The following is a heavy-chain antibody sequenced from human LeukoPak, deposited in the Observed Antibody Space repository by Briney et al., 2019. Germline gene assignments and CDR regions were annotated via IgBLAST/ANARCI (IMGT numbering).Heavy chain of an antibody. Sequence: ASVKVSCKASGYTFTSYGISWVRQAPGQGLEWMGWISAYNGNTNYAQKLQGRVTMTEDTSTDTAYMELSSLRSEDTAVYYCATELSNWFDPWGQGTLVTVSS. V-gene: IGHV1-18*01. CDR2: ISAYNGNT. D-gene: IGHD3-10*01. CDR3: ATELSNWFDP. CDR1: GYTFTSYG. J-gene: IGHJ5*02.